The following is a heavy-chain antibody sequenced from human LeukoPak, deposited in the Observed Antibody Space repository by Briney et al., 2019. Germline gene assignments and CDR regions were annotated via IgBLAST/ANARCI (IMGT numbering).Heavy chain of an antibody. CDR1: GGSISSGGYS. CDR2: IYHSGST. Sequence: TLSLTCAVSGGSISSGGYSWSWIRQPPGKGLEWIGYIYHSGSTYYNPSLKSRVTISVDRSKNQFSLKLSSVTAADTAVYYCARATLWFGELYPYYFDYWGQGTLVTVSS. J-gene: IGHJ4*02. CDR3: ARATLWFGELYPYYFDY. V-gene: IGHV4-30-2*01. D-gene: IGHD3-10*01.